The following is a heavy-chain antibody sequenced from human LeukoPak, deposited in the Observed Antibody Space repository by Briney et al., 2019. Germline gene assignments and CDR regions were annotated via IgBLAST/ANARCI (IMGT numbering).Heavy chain of an antibody. CDR1: GFTFSSYS. CDR3: ACLVGCYYGMDV. CDR2: IYSGGST. Sequence: GGSLRLSCAASGFTFSSYSMNWVRQAPGKGLEWVSVIYSGGSTYYADSVKGRFTISRHNSKNTLYLQMNSLRAEDTAVYYCACLVGCYYGMDVWGQGTTVTVSS. D-gene: IGHD1-26*01. J-gene: IGHJ6*02. V-gene: IGHV3-53*04.